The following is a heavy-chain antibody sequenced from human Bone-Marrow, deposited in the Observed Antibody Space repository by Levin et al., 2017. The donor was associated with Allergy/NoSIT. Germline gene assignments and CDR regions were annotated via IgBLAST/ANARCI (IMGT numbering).Heavy chain of an antibody. J-gene: IGHJ4*02. D-gene: IGHD6-19*01. V-gene: IGHV1-2*06. CDR3: TTPSVFNSGTYVDF. Sequence: GESLKISCKASGYTFTGNYMHWVRQAPGQGLEWMGRINPNGGDTNYAQRFQGRVTITRDTSINTAYMELSRLTSDDTAVYYCTTPSVFNSGTYVDFGGQGTLVTVSS. CDR1: GYTFTGNY. CDR2: INPNGGDT.